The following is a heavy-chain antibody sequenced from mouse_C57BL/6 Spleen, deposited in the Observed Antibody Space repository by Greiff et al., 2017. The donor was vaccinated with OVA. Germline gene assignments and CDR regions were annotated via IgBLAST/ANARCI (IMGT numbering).Heavy chain of an antibody. CDR2: IYPGDGDT. CDR3: ARFYSNYGGDY. D-gene: IGHD2-5*01. CDR1: GYAFSSSW. Sequence: VQLQQSGPELVKPGASVKISCKASGYAFSSSWMNWVKQRPGKGLEWIGRIYPGDGDTNYNGKFKGKATLTADKSSSTAYMQLSSLTSEDSAVYFCARFYSNYGGDYWGQGTTLTVSS. J-gene: IGHJ2*01. V-gene: IGHV1-82*01.